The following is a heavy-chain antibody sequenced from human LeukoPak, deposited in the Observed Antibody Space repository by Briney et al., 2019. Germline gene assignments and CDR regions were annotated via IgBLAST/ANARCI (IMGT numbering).Heavy chain of an antibody. CDR3: ARVEVRGSYYSSDPGHAFDI. V-gene: IGHV1-69*02. Sequence: ASVKVSCKASGGTFSSYTISWVRQAPGQGLEWMGRIIPILVIANYAQKFQGRVTITADKSTSTAYMELSSLRSEDTAVYYCARVEVRGSYYSSDPGHAFDIWGQGTMVTVSS. CDR2: IIPILVIA. CDR1: GGTFSSYT. J-gene: IGHJ3*02. D-gene: IGHD1-26*01.